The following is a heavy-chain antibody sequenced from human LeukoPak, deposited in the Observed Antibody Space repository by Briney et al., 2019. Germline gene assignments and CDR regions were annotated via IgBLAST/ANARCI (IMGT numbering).Heavy chain of an antibody. J-gene: IGHJ3*02. D-gene: IGHD3-3*01. CDR1: GGSISSYY. Sequence: PSETLSLTCTVSGGSISSYYWSWIRQPPGKGLEWIGYICYSGSAKYKPSLKSRVTISVDTSKNQFSLKLSSVTAADTAVYYCARGRFLDAFDIWGQGTMVTVSS. CDR3: ARGRFLDAFDI. V-gene: IGHV4-59*01. CDR2: ICYSGSA.